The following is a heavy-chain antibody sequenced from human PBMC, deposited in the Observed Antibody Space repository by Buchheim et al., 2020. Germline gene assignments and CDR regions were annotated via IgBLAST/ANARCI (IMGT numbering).Heavy chain of an antibody. D-gene: IGHD3-3*01. CDR1: GFTFSSYA. CDR3: AKDRERRFLAKGYYFDY. J-gene: IGHJ4*02. CDR2: ISGSGGST. V-gene: IGHV3-23*01. Sequence: EVQLLESGGGLVQPGGSLRLSCAASGFTFSSYAMSWVRQAPGKGLEWVSAISGSGGSTYYADSVKGRFTISRDNSKTTLYLQMNSLRAEDTAVYYCAKDRERRFLAKGYYFDYWGQGTL.